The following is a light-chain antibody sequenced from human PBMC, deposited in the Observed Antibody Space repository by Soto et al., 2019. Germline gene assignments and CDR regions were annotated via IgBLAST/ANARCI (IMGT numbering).Light chain of an antibody. J-gene: IGLJ1*01. Sequence: QSVLTQPRSVSGSPGQSVTMSCTGTSSDFVAYDYVSWYQQHPGKAPKLMIYDVTKRPSGVPDRFSGSKSGNTASLTISGLQAEDEADYYCCSYAGSYASDYVFGAGTKVTVL. CDR2: DVT. CDR1: SSDFVAYDY. V-gene: IGLV2-11*01. CDR3: CSYAGSYASDYV.